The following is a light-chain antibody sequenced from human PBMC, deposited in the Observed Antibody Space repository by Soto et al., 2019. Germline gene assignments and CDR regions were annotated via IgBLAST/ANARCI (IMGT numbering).Light chain of an antibody. J-gene: IGKJ1*01. CDR1: QSISSY. CDR2: AAS. V-gene: IGKV1-39*01. CDR3: QQSYSTPPWT. Sequence: DIQMTQSPSSLSASVGDRVTITCRASQSISSYLNWYQQKPGKAPKLLIYAASSLQSGVPSRFSGSGCVTDFTLTISSLQPEDFATYYCQQSYSTPPWTFGQGTKVEIK.